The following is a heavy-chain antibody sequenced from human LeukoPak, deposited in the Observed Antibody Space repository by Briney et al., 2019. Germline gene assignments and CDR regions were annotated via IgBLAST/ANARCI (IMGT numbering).Heavy chain of an antibody. Sequence: PSETLSLTCTVSGGSINSVSYYWVWIRQPPGKGLEWIGSIYNSESIYSKPSLRSRVTISLDTSTNQFSLKLSSVTAADTAMYYCARDPGYNYSCYDIWGQGTMVTVSS. D-gene: IGHD1-20*01. CDR1: GGSINSVSYY. J-gene: IGHJ3*02. V-gene: IGHV4-39*07. CDR3: ARDPGYNYSCYDI. CDR2: IYNSESI.